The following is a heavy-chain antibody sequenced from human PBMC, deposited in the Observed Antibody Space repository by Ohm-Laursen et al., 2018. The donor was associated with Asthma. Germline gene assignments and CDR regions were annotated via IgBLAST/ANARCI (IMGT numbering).Heavy chain of an antibody. Sequence: SETLSLTCCVSGGSVSGYYWSWVRQPPGRELEWIAYMFSSGGANYNPSLKSRVTLSTDTSKNQVSLRLSSVTAADTALYFCARLDWAQSMFDSWGQGTLVTVSS. D-gene: IGHD3-9*01. CDR2: MFSSGGA. J-gene: IGHJ4*02. CDR1: GGSVSGYY. CDR3: ARLDWAQSMFDS. V-gene: IGHV4-59*02.